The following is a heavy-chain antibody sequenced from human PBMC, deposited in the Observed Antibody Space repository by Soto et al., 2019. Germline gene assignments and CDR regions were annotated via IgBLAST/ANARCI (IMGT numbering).Heavy chain of an antibody. V-gene: IGHV4-39*01. CDR2: IYYSGSP. CDR1: RVSISSSSHY. CDR3: ARHCDSRGYHHPRLCDFPY. D-gene: IGHD3-22*01. J-gene: IGHJ4*02. Sequence: PEALCDPCAVSRVSISSSSHYWGLIRQHTGQGLEWIGTIYYSGSPYYSPSLKSRVTISVDSSKNQFSLKLSSVTAADTAVYYCARHCDSRGYHHPRLCDFPYWAQGALVTVS.